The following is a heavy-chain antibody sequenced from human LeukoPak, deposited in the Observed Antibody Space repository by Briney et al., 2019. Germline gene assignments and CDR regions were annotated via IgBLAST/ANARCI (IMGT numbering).Heavy chain of an antibody. CDR2: IIPIFGTA. Sequence: ASVKVSCKASGYTFTGYYMHWVRQAPGQGLEWMGRIIPIFGTANYAQKFQGRVTITTDESTSTAYMELSSLRSEDTAVYYCAREARGIVVVPAAIHRFDYWGQGTLVTVSS. CDR3: AREARGIVVVPAAIHRFDY. V-gene: IGHV1-69*05. CDR1: GYTFTGYY. J-gene: IGHJ4*02. D-gene: IGHD2-2*01.